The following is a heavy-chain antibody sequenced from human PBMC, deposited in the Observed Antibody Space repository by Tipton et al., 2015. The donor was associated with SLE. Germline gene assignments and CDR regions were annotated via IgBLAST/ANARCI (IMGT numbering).Heavy chain of an antibody. CDR1: GFTFSSYA. D-gene: IGHD3-16*01. V-gene: IGHV3-30-3*01. J-gene: IGHJ6*02. Sequence: SLRLSCAASGFTFSSYAMHWARQAPGKGLEWVAVISYDGSNKYYADSVKGRFTISRDNSKNTLYLQMNSLRAEDTAVYYCASEGLGYAMDVWGRGTTVSVSS. CDR3: ASEGLGYAMDV. CDR2: ISYDGSNK.